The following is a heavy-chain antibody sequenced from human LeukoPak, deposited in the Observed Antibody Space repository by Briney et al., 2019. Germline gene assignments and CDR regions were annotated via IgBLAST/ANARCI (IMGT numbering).Heavy chain of an antibody. V-gene: IGHV4-59*01. CDR1: GGSISSYY. CDR3: ASGYSSGWFDYYYYGMDV. CDR2: IYYSGST. Sequence: SETLSLTCTVSGGSISSYYWSWIRQPPGKGLEWIGYIYYSGSTNYNPSLKSRVTISVDTSKNQFSLKLSSVTAADTAVYYCASGYSSGWFDYYYYGMDVWGQGTTVTVSS. J-gene: IGHJ6*02. D-gene: IGHD6-19*01.